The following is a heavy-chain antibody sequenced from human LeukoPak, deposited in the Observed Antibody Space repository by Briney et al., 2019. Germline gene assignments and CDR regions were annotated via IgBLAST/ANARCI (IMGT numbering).Heavy chain of an antibody. J-gene: IGHJ4*02. D-gene: IGHD3-22*01. CDR1: GYTFTGYY. CDR2: INPNSGGT. Sequence: GASVKVSCKASGYTFTGYYMHWVRQAPGQGLEWMGWINPNSGGTNYAQKFQGRVTMTRDTSISTAYMELSRLRSDDTAVYYCARAFGYYDSSGYSFYFDYWGQGTLVTVSS. CDR3: ARAFGYYDSSGYSFYFDY. V-gene: IGHV1-2*02.